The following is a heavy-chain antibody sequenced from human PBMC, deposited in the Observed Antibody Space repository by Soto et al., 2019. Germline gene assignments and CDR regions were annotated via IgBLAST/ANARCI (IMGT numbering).Heavy chain of an antibody. Sequence: ASVKVSCKASGYTFTSYAMHWVRQAPGQRLEWMGWINAGNGNTKYSQKFQGRVTITRDTSASTAYMELSSLRSEDTAVYYCARAFRQQLVDRVTFLYWGQGTLVTVSS. CDR1: GYTFTSYA. CDR3: ARAFRQQLVDRVTFLY. CDR2: INAGNGNT. V-gene: IGHV1-3*01. D-gene: IGHD6-13*01. J-gene: IGHJ4*02.